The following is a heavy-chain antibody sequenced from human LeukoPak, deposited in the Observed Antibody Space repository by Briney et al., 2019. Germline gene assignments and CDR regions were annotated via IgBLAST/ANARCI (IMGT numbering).Heavy chain of an antibody. CDR1: GYTLTVLS. J-gene: IGHJ4*02. D-gene: IGHD5-24*01. Sequence: ASVKLSCEVSGYTLTVLSMHCGREAPGKGREGMGGFDPEDGETIYAQKFQGRVTITEDTSTDTPYKEVSSLRSDDTAVYYCAKEGPRWLQFVYWGQGTLVTVSS. CDR2: FDPEDGET. CDR3: AKEGPRWLQFVY. V-gene: IGHV1-24*01.